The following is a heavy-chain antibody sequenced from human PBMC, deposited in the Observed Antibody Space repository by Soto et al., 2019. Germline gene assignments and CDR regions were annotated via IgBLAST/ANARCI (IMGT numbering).Heavy chain of an antibody. CDR3: AGDGRWTPTASR. J-gene: IGHJ4*02. D-gene: IGHD3-16*01. Sequence: GGSLRLSCAASGFAFNTYWMSWVRQAPGKELEWVANIKPDGNEKNYVDSVKGRFTVSRDNAQNSLYLQMNSLRVEDTAVYYCAGDGRWTPTASRWGRGTLVTVSS. CDR1: GFAFNTYW. CDR2: IKPDGNEK. V-gene: IGHV3-7*01.